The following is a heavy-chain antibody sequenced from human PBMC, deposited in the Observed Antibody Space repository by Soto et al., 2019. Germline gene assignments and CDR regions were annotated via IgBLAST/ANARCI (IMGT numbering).Heavy chain of an antibody. CDR2: INSDGSST. Sequence: EVQLVESGGGLVQPGGSLRLSCAASGFTFSSYWMHWVRQAPWKGLVWVSRINSDGSSTSYADSVKGRFTISRDNVKNTLYLQMNSLRAEDTAVYYCARERHCINGVCWSSLDFWGQGTTVTVSS. D-gene: IGHD2-8*01. V-gene: IGHV3-74*01. CDR1: GFTFSSYW. J-gene: IGHJ6*02. CDR3: ARERHCINGVCWSSLDF.